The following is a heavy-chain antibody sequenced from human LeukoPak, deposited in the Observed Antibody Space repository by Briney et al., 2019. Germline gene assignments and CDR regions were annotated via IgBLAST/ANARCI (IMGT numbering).Heavy chain of an antibody. CDR2: ISAYNGNT. CDR1: GGTFSSYA. CDR3: ARERVVAATYDYYGMDV. V-gene: IGHV1-18*01. D-gene: IGHD2-15*01. J-gene: IGHJ6*02. Sequence: ASVKVSCKASGGTFSSYAISWVRQAPGQGLEWMGWISAYNGNTNYAQKLQGRVTMTTDTSTSTAYMELRSLRSDDTAVYYCARERVVAATYDYYGMDVWGQGTTVTVSS.